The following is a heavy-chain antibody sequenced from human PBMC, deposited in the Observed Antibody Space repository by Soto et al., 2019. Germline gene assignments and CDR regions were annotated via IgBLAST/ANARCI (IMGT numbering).Heavy chain of an antibody. CDR2: ISYDGSNK. J-gene: IGHJ4*02. D-gene: IGHD3-22*01. CDR1: GFTFSSYA. Sequence: GGSLRLSCAASGFTFSSYAMHWVRQAPGKGLEWVAVISYDGSNKYYADSVKGRFTISRDNSKNTLYLQMNSLRAEDTAVYYCARDTPDPDYYDSSGFIFDYWGQGTLVTVSS. CDR3: ARDTPDPDYYDSSGFIFDY. V-gene: IGHV3-30-3*01.